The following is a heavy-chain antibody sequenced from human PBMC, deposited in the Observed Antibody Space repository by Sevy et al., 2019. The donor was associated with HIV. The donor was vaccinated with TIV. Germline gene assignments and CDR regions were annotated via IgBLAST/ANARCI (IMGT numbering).Heavy chain of an antibody. D-gene: IGHD2-15*01. CDR2: ISGSGGST. J-gene: IGHJ6*02. CDR1: GFNLSTYT. Sequence: GGSLRLSCAASGFNLSTYTMTWVRQAPGKGLEWVSGISGSGGSTYYADSLKGRFTIFRDNSKSTVHLQMNSLRAEDTAVYYCAKGDRTFYGLDVWGQGSTVTVSS. CDR3: AKGDRTFYGLDV. V-gene: IGHV3-23*01.